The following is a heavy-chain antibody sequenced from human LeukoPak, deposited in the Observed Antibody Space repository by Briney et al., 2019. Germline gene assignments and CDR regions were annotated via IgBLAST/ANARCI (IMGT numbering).Heavy chain of an antibody. CDR3: TTDLDLWFGELFPS. D-gene: IGHD3-10*01. V-gene: IGHV3-15*01. J-gene: IGHJ4*02. Sequence: GGSLRLSCAASGFTFSNAWMSWVRQAPGKGLEWVGRIKSKTDGGTTDYAAPVKGRFTISRDDSKNTLYLQMNSLKTEDTAVYYCTTDLDLWFGELFPSWGQGTLVTVSS. CDR2: IKSKTDGGTT. CDR1: GFTFSNAW.